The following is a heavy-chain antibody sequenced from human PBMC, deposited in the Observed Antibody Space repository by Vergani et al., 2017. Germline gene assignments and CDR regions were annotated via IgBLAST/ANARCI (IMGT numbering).Heavy chain of an antibody. D-gene: IGHD6-13*01. CDR2: FYTGGGT. CDR3: ARDPLYSTTWPFLLLDMDV. Sequence: QVQLQESGPGLVRPSQTLSLTCTVSGGSISSGSYYWSWFRQPAGKGLEWIGRFYTGGGTSYNPSLKSRVTISVDTSKNQFSLQLSSVTAADTAVYYCARDPLYSTTWPFLLLDMDVWGQGTTVNGSS. V-gene: IGHV4-61*02. CDR1: GGSISSGSYY. J-gene: IGHJ6*02.